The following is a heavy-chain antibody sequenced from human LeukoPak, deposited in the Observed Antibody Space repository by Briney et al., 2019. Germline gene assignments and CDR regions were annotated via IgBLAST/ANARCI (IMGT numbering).Heavy chain of an antibody. Sequence: SETLSLTCTVSGGSISPYYWSWVRQPPGKGLEWIGNIYTSGSTNYNPSLKSRVTMSVDTSKNQFSLRLSSVNAADTAVYFCAREGTSEGLNWLDPWGQRTLVTVSS. J-gene: IGHJ5*02. CDR1: GGSISPYY. D-gene: IGHD3-10*01. V-gene: IGHV4-4*07. CDR2: IYTSGST. CDR3: AREGTSEGLNWLDP.